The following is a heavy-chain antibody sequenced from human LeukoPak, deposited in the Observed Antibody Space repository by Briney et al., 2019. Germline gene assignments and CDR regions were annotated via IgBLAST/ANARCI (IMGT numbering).Heavy chain of an antibody. J-gene: IGHJ3*02. CDR3: ARGGGHCSSTSCQGAFDI. CDR1: GYTFTGYY. V-gene: IGHV1-2*06. Sequence: ASVKVSCKASGYTFTGYYMHWVRQAPGQGLEWMGRINPNSGGTNYAQKFQGRVTMTRDTSISTAYMELSRLRSDDTAVYYCARGGGHCSSTSCQGAFDIWGQGTMVTVSS. D-gene: IGHD2-2*03. CDR2: INPNSGGT.